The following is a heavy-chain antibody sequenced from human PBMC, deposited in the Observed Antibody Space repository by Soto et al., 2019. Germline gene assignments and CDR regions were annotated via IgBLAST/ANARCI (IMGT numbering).Heavy chain of an antibody. CDR3: GGGQYYFDY. J-gene: IGHJ4*02. V-gene: IGHV3-30*03. CDR1: GFPFTSYG. CDR2: ISYDGSDK. Sequence: QVQLVESGGGVVQPGRSLRLSCAASGFPFTSYGMHWVREGPDKGLEWVAIISYDGSDKYYADSVKGRFTISRDNSKNALYLQMNSLRPEDTELYYCGGGQYYFDYRGQGTLVIVSS. D-gene: IGHD3-10*01.